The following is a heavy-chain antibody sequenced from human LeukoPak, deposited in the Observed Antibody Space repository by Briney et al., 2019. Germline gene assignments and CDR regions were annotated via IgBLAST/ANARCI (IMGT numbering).Heavy chain of an antibody. CDR3: ASLSLRWSDY. CDR1: GFTFSTYS. V-gene: IGHV3-48*04. Sequence: GGSLRLSCAASGFTFSTYSMNWVRQAPGKGLEWVSYISSSSNAIYYADSVKGRFTISRDNAKNSLYLQMNSLRAEDTAVYYCASLSLRWSDYWGQGTLVTVSS. J-gene: IGHJ4*02. D-gene: IGHD4-23*01. CDR2: ISSSSNAI.